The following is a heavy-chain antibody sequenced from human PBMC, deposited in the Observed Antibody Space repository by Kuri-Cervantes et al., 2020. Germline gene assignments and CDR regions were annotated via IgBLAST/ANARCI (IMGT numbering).Heavy chain of an antibody. CDR2: IYHSGST. CDR1: GGSISSGGYS. CDR3: ARGQANYYDSSGYYYGHAFDI. V-gene: IGHV4-30-2*01. D-gene: IGHD3-22*01. Sequence: SETLSLTCAVSGGSISSGGYSWSWIRQPPGKGLEWIGYIYHSGSTYYNPSLKSRVTISVERSKNQFSLKLSSVTAADTAVYYCARGQANYYDSSGYYYGHAFDIWGQGTMVTVSS. J-gene: IGHJ3*02.